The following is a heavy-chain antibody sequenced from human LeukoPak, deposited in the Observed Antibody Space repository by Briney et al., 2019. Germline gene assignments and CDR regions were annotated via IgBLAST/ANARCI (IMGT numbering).Heavy chain of an antibody. J-gene: IGHJ4*02. Sequence: PGGSLRLSCAASGFTFSSYWMSWVRQDPGKGLEWVANIKQDGSEKYYVDSVKGRFTISRDNAKNSLYLQMNSLRAEDTAVYYCARVPHVLRYFDWYSVWGQGTLVTVSS. V-gene: IGHV3-7*04. D-gene: IGHD3-9*01. CDR1: GFTFSSYW. CDR3: ARVPHVLRYFDWYSV. CDR2: IKQDGSEK.